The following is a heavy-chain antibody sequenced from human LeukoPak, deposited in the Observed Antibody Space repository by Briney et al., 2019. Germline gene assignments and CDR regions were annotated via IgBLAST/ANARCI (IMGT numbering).Heavy chain of an antibody. D-gene: IGHD5-18*01. Sequence: PGGSLRLSCAASGFTFSNAWMSWVRQAPGKGLEWVGRIKSKTDGGTTDYAAPVKGRFTISRDDSKNTLYLQMNSLKTEDTAVYYCITYSYEGNWFDPWGQGTLVTVSS. CDR3: ITYSYEGNWFDP. J-gene: IGHJ5*02. CDR2: IKSKTDGGTT. CDR1: GFTFSNAW. V-gene: IGHV3-15*01.